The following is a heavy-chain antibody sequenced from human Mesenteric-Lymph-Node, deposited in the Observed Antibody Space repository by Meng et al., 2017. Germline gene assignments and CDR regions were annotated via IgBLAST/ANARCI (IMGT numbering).Heavy chain of an antibody. CDR3: ARDHAIAAAGHDY. V-gene: IGHV3-20*04. Sequence: GGSLRLSCAASGFSFDDYGMGWVRQAPGKGLEWVSGINWNSVNTGYADSVKGRFTISRDNAKNSLYLQMNSLRAEDTAVYYCARDHAIAAAGHDYWGQGTLVTVSS. CDR2: INWNSVNT. D-gene: IGHD6-13*01. CDR1: GFSFDDYG. J-gene: IGHJ4*02.